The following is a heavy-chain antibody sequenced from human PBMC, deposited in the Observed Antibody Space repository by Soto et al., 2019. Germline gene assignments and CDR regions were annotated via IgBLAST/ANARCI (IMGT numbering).Heavy chain of an antibody. J-gene: IGHJ4*02. Sequence: GGSLRLSCSASGFIFSESTIHWVRQVPGKGLEAISAVSTSGRSTYYADSMKDRFTISRDNSKNTLFLQMGSLRPEDTAIYYCVKQAHGLDGVAFDYWGQGTQVTVSS. CDR3: VKQAHGLDGVAFDY. V-gene: IGHV3-64D*06. CDR1: GFIFSEST. D-gene: IGHD2-15*01. CDR2: VSTSGRST.